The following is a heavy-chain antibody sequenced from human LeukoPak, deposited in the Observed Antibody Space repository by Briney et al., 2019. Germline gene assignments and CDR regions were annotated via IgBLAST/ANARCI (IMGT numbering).Heavy chain of an antibody. V-gene: IGHV3-30*03. Sequence: GGSLRLSCEASELIFSAYDMSWVRQAPGKGLEWVAVISYDGSNKYYADSVKGRFTISRDNSKNTLYLQMNSPRAKDTAVYYCAREEGDDILTGYPFDYWGQGTLVTVSS. CDR3: AREEGDDILTGYPFDY. D-gene: IGHD3-9*01. J-gene: IGHJ4*02. CDR2: ISYDGSNK. CDR1: ELIFSAYD.